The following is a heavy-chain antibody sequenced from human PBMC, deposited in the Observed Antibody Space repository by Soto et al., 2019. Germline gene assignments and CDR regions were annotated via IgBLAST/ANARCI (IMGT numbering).Heavy chain of an antibody. CDR3: VKDSYDYGSGSFNLLDY. D-gene: IGHD3-10*01. CDR1: GFNFSRHA. V-gene: IGHV3-64D*06. J-gene: IGHJ4*02. CDR2: LRSSGGST. Sequence: PGGSLRLSCSASGFNFSRHAMHWVRQAPGKGLECVSVLRSSGGSTYYADSVKGRFIMSRDNSRNTLYLQMSRLRAEDTAVYYCVKDSYDYGSGSFNLLDYWGQGTLVTVSS.